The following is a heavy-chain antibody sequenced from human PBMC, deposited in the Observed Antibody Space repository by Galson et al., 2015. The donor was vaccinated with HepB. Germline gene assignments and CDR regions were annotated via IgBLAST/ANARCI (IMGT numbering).Heavy chain of an antibody. D-gene: IGHD6-19*01. CDR2: IIPILGTT. CDR1: GGTFSSYA. J-gene: IGHJ6*02. Sequence: SVKVSCKASGGTFSSYAVTWVRQAPGQGLAWMGGIIPILGTTNYAQKFRGRVTITADESTSTANMELSSLRSEDTAVYYCARAGVAVAGVDDYYYGLDVWGQGTTVSVSS. CDR3: ARAGVAVAGVDDYYYGLDV. V-gene: IGHV1-69*13.